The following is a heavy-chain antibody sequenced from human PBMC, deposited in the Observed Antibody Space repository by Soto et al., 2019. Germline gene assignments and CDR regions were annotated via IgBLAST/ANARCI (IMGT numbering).Heavy chain of an antibody. Sequence: QITLKESGPTLVKPTQTLTLTCTFSGFSLSTSGMGVGWIRQPPGKALEWLALIYWDDDKRYSPSLKSRLTITKDTSKNQVVLTMTNMDPVDTATYYCAHRRIGWYGDWFDPWGQGTLVTVSS. D-gene: IGHD6-19*01. J-gene: IGHJ5*02. CDR3: AHRRIGWYGDWFDP. V-gene: IGHV2-5*02. CDR2: IYWDDDK. CDR1: GFSLSTSGMG.